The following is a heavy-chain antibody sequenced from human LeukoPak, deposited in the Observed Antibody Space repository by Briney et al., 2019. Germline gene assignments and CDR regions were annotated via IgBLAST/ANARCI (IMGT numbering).Heavy chain of an antibody. V-gene: IGHV3-74*01. CDR1: GFTFSSYW. D-gene: IGHD5-12*01. Sequence: GGSLRLSCAASGFTFSSYWMHWVRQAPGKGLVWVSRIHIDGSSTTYADSVKGRFTISRDNAKNTLYLQMNSLRAEDTAVYYCARDRGYALDYWGQGTLVTVSS. CDR3: ARDRGYALDY. CDR2: IHIDGSST. J-gene: IGHJ4*02.